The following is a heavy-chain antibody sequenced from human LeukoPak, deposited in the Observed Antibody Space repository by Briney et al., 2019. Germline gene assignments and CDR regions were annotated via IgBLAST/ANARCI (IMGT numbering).Heavy chain of an antibody. Sequence: GGSLRLSCAASGFTFSSYAMSWVRQAPGKGLEWVSAISGSGGSTYYADSVKGRFTISRDNSKNTLYLQMNSLRAEDTAVYYCAKAPPHIVVVVAATPVGYWGQGTLVTVSS. CDR2: ISGSGGST. D-gene: IGHD2-15*01. CDR1: GFTFSSYA. CDR3: AKAPPHIVVVVAATPVGY. V-gene: IGHV3-23*01. J-gene: IGHJ4*02.